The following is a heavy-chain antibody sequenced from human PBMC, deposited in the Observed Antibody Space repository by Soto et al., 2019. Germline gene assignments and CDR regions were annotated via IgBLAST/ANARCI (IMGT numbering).Heavy chain of an antibody. CDR1: GFTFSSYA. Sequence: GGSLRLSCAASGFTFSSYAMSWVRQAPGKGLEWVSAISGSGGSTYYGDSLKGRFTITRDNSKNTLYLQINSLTAEYSAVHYCAQALEPKKEAFDIWGQGTMVTVSS. V-gene: IGHV3-23*01. CDR2: ISGSGGST. J-gene: IGHJ3*02. CDR3: AQALEPKKEAFDI.